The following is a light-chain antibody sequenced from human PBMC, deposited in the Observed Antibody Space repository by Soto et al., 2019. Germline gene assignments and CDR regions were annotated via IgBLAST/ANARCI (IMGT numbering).Light chain of an antibody. CDR3: QQYNNWPPWT. Sequence: EIVLTQSPGTLSLSPGERATLSCRARQSVSSSYLAWYQQKPGQAPRLLIYGASTRATGIPARFSGSGSETEFTLTISSLQSEDFAVYYCQQYNNWPPWTFGQGTKVDIK. V-gene: IGKV3-15*01. CDR2: GAS. J-gene: IGKJ1*01. CDR1: QSVSSSY.